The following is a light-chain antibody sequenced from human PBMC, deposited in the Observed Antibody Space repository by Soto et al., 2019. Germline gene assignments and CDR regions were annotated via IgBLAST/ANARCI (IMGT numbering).Light chain of an antibody. J-gene: IGLJ3*02. V-gene: IGLV6-57*04. CDR1: SGSIASNY. Sequence: NFMLTQPHSVSESPGKTVTISCTRSSGSIASNYVQWYQQRPGSAPTTVINEGNQRPSGVPDRFSGSIDSSSNSASLIISGLKIEDEAVYYCQSYDSTSWVFGGGTKLT. CDR2: EGN. CDR3: QSYDSTSWV.